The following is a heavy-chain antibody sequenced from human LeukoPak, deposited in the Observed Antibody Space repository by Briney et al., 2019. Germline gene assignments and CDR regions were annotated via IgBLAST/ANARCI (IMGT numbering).Heavy chain of an antibody. CDR3: ARPGGRFYYYGSGSYYHY. D-gene: IGHD3-10*01. CDR1: GYTFTAYF. Sequence: GASVKVSCKASGYTFTAYFIHWVRQMPGKGLEWMGIVYPGDSDTRYSPSFQGQVTISADKSISTAYLQWSSLKASDTAMYYCARPGGRFYYYGSGSYYHYWGQGTLVTVSS. J-gene: IGHJ4*02. CDR2: VYPGDSDT. V-gene: IGHV5-51*01.